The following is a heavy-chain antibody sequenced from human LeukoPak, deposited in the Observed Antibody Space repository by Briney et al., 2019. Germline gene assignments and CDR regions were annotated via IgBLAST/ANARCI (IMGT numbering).Heavy chain of an antibody. CDR2: IWYDGSNK. D-gene: IGHD5-18*01. V-gene: IGHV3-33*01. J-gene: IGHJ4*02. CDR1: GFTFSSYG. Sequence: GGSLRLSCAAPGFTFSSYGMHWVRQAPGKGLEWVAVIWYDGSNKYYADSVKGRFTISRDNSKNTLYLQMNSLRAEDTAVYYCAREGHRGLPFDYWGQGTLVTVSS. CDR3: AREGHRGLPFDY.